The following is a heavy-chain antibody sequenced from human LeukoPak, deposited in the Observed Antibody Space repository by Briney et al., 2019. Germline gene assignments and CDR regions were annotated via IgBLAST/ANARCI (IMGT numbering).Heavy chain of an antibody. CDR3: ARANSLVVIPYDAFDI. J-gene: IGHJ3*02. CDR2: INWNGGST. CDR1: GFTFDDYG. V-gene: IGHV3-20*04. Sequence: GGSLRLSCAASGFTFDDYGMSWVRQAPGKGLEWVSGINWNGGSTGYADSVKGRFTISRDNAKNSLYLQMNSLRAEDTALYYCARANSLVVIPYDAFDIWGQGTMVTVSS. D-gene: IGHD3-22*01.